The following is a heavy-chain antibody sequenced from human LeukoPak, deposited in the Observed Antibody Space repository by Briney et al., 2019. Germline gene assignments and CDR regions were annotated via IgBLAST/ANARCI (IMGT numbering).Heavy chain of an antibody. CDR2: IKQDGGER. CDR3: AKDAREAVAGRCYGMDV. CDR1: GFTFRSYC. Sequence: GGSLRLSCAASGFTFRSYCMSWVRQAPGRGLEWVANIKQDGGERYYVDSVKGRFTISRDNAKNSLYLQMNSLRAEDTAVYYCAKDAREAVAGRCYGMDVWGQGTAVTVSS. D-gene: IGHD6-19*01. V-gene: IGHV3-7*01. J-gene: IGHJ6*02.